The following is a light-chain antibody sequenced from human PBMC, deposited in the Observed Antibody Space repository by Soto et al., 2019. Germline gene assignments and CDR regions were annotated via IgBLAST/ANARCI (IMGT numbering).Light chain of an antibody. CDR3: QQYDNLPRT. V-gene: IGKV1-33*01. CDR1: QDIRES. CDR2: GAS. Sequence: DIQMTQSPSSLSASVGDRVTITCQASQDIRESLNWFQQKPGKAPKLLMYGASTLETGVPSRFSGSGFGTDFTLTISSLQPEDIATYYCQQYDNLPRTFGQGTKVEI. J-gene: IGKJ1*01.